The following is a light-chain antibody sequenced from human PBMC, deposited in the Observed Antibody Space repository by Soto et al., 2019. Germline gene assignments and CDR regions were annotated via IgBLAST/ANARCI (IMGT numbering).Light chain of an antibody. J-gene: IGLJ1*01. CDR1: SSDVGAYTF. CDR3: SSYTTSSTLV. CDR2: DVS. Sequence: SVLTQPASVSGSPGQSITISCTGTSSDVGAYTFVSWYQQHPGKVPKLMIFDVSRRPSGVSDRFSGSKSGNTASLTISGLQAEDEGDYYCSSYTTSSTLVFGSGTKLTVL. V-gene: IGLV2-14*03.